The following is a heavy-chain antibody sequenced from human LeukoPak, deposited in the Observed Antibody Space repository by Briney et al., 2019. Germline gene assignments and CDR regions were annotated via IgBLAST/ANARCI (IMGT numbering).Heavy chain of an antibody. CDR3: ARFSSTGVFRAFDI. CDR1: GFTFSSYS. CDR2: ISSSSSYI. Sequence: GGSLRLSCAASGFTFSSYSMNWVRQAPGKGLEWVSSISSSSSYIYYADSVKGRFTISRDNAKNSLYLQMNSLRAEDTAVYYCARFSSTGVFRAFDIWGQGTMVTVSS. J-gene: IGHJ3*02. V-gene: IGHV3-21*01. D-gene: IGHD4-23*01.